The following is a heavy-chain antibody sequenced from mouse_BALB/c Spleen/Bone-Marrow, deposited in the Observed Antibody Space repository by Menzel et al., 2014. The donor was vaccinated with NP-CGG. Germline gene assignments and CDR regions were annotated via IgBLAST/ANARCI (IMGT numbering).Heavy chain of an antibody. CDR1: GYTFTSYY. Sequence: VQLQQSGAELVKPGASVKLSCKASGYTFTSYYMYWVKQRPGQGLEWIGEINPSNGGTNFNEKFKSKATLTVDKSSGTAYMQLSSLTSEDPAVYYCTRSGTSWLRRSWYFDVWGAGTTVTVSS. V-gene: IGHV1S81*02. D-gene: IGHD2-2*01. CDR3: TRSGTSWLRRSWYFDV. J-gene: IGHJ1*01. CDR2: INPSNGGT.